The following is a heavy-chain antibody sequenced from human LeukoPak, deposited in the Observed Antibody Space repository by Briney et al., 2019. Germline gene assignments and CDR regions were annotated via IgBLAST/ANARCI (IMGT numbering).Heavy chain of an antibody. J-gene: IGHJ4*02. Sequence: GASVKVSCKASGGTFSSYAIRWVRQAPGQGLEWMGRIIPILGIANYAQKFQGRVTITADKSTSTAYMELSSLRSEDTAVYYCARGSKWELREVASYWGQGTLVTVSS. D-gene: IGHD1-26*01. CDR3: ARGSKWELREVASY. V-gene: IGHV1-69*04. CDR2: IIPILGIA. CDR1: GGTFSSYA.